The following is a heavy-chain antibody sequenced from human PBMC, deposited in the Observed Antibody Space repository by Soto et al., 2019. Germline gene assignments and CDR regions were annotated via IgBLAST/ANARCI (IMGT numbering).Heavy chain of an antibody. D-gene: IGHD3-22*01. Sequence: EVQLVESGGGLVQPGGSLRLSCAASGFTVSPNYMSWVRQAPGKGLQWVSLINSGGGTNYADSVKGRFIISRDNSKSMLYLHMNSLRAEDTAVYYCARALASSVVIGFDFWGQGTLVTVSS. J-gene: IGHJ4*02. CDR1: GFTVSPNY. V-gene: IGHV3-66*01. CDR3: ARALASSVVIGFDF. CDR2: INSGGGT.